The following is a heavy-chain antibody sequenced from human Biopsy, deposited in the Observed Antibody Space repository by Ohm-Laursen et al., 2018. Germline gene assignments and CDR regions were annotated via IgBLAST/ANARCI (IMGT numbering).Heavy chain of an antibody. CDR3: ARSGSDSLNYYFDF. Sequence: SQALSLTCAISGDSASSNRAAWNWIRQSPSRGLEWLGRTFYRAKWYTDFAVSVKSRITLTPDPSTNQFSLQLNSVTPDDTAVYYCARSGSDSLNYYFDFWGQGTLVTVSS. D-gene: IGHD2-21*02. CDR1: GDSASSNRAA. CDR2: TFYRAKWYT. V-gene: IGHV6-1*01. J-gene: IGHJ4*02.